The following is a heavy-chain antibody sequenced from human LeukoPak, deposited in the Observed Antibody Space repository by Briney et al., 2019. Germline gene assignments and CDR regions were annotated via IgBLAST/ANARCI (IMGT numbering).Heavy chain of an antibody. Sequence: ASVKVSCKHSRYTFTGYYMYSVRQAPGRGLERMGWINPNIGGTNYAQKFQGRVTMTRDTSISTAYMELSRLRSDDTAVYYCASRYSSSWASIWGQGTLVTVSS. J-gene: IGHJ4*02. CDR3: ASRYSSSWASI. CDR2: INPNIGGT. CDR1: RYTFTGYY. V-gene: IGHV1-2*02. D-gene: IGHD6-13*01.